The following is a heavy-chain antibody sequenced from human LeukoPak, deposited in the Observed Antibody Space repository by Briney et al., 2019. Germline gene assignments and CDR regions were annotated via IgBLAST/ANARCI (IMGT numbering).Heavy chain of an antibody. Sequence: GGSLRLSCADSGFTLSSYAMSWVRQAPGKGLEWVSAISVSGNTYHADSVKGRFTISRDSSKNTQYLQMNRLRAEDAAVYYCAKAPVTTCSGAYCYPFDYWGQGTLVTVSS. J-gene: IGHJ4*02. D-gene: IGHD2-21*01. CDR1: GFTLSSYA. CDR3: AKAPVTTCSGAYCYPFDY. CDR2: ISVSGNT. V-gene: IGHV3-23*01.